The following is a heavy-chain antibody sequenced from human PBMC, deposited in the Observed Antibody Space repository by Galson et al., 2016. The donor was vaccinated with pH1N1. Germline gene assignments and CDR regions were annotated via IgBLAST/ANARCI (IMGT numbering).Heavy chain of an antibody. Sequence: SLRLSCAASGFMFSDHYMEWVRQTPGKGLEWVGRIRKKANDYTTEYAASVKGRFTISRDDSENSLYLQMRSLKTEDTAVYYCVRVGVPWNFDYWGRGTLVIVSS. J-gene: IGHJ4*02. CDR3: VRVGVPWNFDY. CDR1: GFMFSDHY. CDR2: IRKKANDYTT. V-gene: IGHV3-72*01. D-gene: IGHD3-16*01.